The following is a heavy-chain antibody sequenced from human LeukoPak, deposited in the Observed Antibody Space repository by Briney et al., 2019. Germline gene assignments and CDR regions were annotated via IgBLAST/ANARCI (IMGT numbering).Heavy chain of an antibody. CDR3: AREPYDSSGYFF. CDR2: ISSSSSTI. CDR1: GFTFSSYI. Sequence: GGSLRLSCAASGFTFSSYIMNWVRQAPGKGLEWVSYISSSSSTIYYADSVKGRFTISRDNAKNSLYLQMNSLRDEDTAVYYCAREPYDSSGYFFWGQGTMVTVSS. D-gene: IGHD3-22*01. J-gene: IGHJ3*01. V-gene: IGHV3-48*02.